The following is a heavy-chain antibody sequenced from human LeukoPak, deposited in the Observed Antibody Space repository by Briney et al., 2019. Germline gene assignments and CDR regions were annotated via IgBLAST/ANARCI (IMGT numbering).Heavy chain of an antibody. D-gene: IGHD4-4*01. Sequence: ASVKVSCKASGGTFSSYAISWVRQAPGQGLEWMGRIIPTLGIANYAQKFQGRVTITADKSTSTAYMELSSLRSEDTAVYYCARPVDSNNDYWGQGTLVTVSS. CDR1: GGTFSSYA. V-gene: IGHV1-69*04. CDR3: ARPVDSNNDY. CDR2: IIPTLGIA. J-gene: IGHJ4*02.